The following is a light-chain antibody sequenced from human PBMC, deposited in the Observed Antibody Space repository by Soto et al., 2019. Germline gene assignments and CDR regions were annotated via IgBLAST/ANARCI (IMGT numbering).Light chain of an antibody. Sequence: EVLMTQSPATLSVSPGERVTLSYRASQSININLAWYQQKPGQAPRVLIYGASSRASGIPDRFSGSGSGTDFTLTISRLEHDDFAFYYCQQYHSWPPLTFGGGTRVEIK. CDR1: QSININ. V-gene: IGKV3D-15*01. CDR2: GAS. J-gene: IGKJ4*01. CDR3: QQYHSWPPLT.